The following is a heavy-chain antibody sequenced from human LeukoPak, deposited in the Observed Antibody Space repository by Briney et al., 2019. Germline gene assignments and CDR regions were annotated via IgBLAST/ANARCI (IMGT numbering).Heavy chain of an antibody. CDR3: ASEDLRSGSYWI. CDR2: ISYDGSNK. D-gene: IGHD1-26*01. V-gene: IGHV3-30*19. CDR1: GFTFSSYV. J-gene: IGHJ4*02. Sequence: PGGSLRLSCAASGFTFSSYVMHWVRQAPGKGLEWVAVISYDGSNKYYADSVKGRFTISRDNSKNTLYLQMNSLRAEDTAVYYCASEDLRSGSYWIWGQGTLVTVSS.